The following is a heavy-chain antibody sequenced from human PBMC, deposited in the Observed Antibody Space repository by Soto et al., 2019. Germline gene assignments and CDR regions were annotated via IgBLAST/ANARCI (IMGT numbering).Heavy chain of an antibody. J-gene: IGHJ5*01. CDR1: GDSISTVDYF. V-gene: IGHV4-30-4*01. CDR2: IYKSATT. CDR3: ARGRYCLTGRCFPNWFDS. D-gene: IGHD2-15*01. Sequence: SETLSLTCSVAGDSISTVDYFWAWIRQPPGQALEYIGYIYKSATTYYNPSFESRVAISLDTSKSQFSLNVTSVTAADTAVYFCARGRYCLTGRCFPNWFDSWGQGTLVTVSS.